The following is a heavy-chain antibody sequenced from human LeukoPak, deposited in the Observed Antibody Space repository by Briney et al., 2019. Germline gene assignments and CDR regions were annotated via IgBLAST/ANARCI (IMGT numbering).Heavy chain of an antibody. V-gene: IGHV4-59*01. Sequence: SETLSLTCTVSGGSISSYYWSWIRQPPGKGLEWIGYIYYTGSTKYNPSLKSRVTISVDTSNNQFSLKLRSVTAADTAVYYFVRGIAAAGLYFDYWGQGTLVTVSS. J-gene: IGHJ4*02. CDR3: VRGIAAAGLYFDY. CDR2: IYYTGST. CDR1: GGSISSYY. D-gene: IGHD6-13*01.